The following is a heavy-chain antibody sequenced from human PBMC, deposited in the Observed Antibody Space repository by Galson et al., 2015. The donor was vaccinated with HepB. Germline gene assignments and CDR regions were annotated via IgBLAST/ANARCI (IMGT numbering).Heavy chain of an antibody. CDR1: GFTFSSYD. Sequence: SLRLSCAASGFTFSSYDMHWVRQATGKGLEWVSAIGTAGDSYYPGSVKGRFTISRENAKNSLYLQMNSLRAGDTAVYYCARVRTNWYFDLWGRGTLVTVSS. J-gene: IGHJ2*01. CDR2: IGTAGDS. CDR3: ARVRTNWYFDL. D-gene: IGHD1-14*01. V-gene: IGHV3-13*01.